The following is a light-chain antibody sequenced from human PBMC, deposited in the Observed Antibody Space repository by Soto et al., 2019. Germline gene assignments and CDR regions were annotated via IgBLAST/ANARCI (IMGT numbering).Light chain of an antibody. Sequence: DIVLTQSPATLSVSPGDRVTLSCRASESLFGFLAWYQQKPGQAPRLLMYGVSTRATGIPARFSGRGSATDFTLTISSLQSEDSAFYFCQSYNDWPFASGLGTRLEI. CDR1: ESLFGF. J-gene: IGKJ2*01. CDR3: QSYNDWPFA. CDR2: GVS. V-gene: IGKV3-15*01.